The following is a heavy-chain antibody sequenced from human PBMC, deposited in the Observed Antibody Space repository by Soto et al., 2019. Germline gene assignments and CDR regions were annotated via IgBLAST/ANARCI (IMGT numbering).Heavy chain of an antibody. D-gene: IGHD2-15*01. CDR3: ARVGGEAAFDI. Sequence: QVQLQQWGAGLLKPSETLSLTCAVYGGSFSGYYWSWIRQPPGKGLEWIGEINHSGSTNYNPSLKSRVTISVDTSKNQFSLKLSSVTAADTGVYYCARVGGEAAFDIWGQGTMVTVSS. V-gene: IGHV4-34*01. J-gene: IGHJ3*02. CDR2: INHSGST. CDR1: GGSFSGYY.